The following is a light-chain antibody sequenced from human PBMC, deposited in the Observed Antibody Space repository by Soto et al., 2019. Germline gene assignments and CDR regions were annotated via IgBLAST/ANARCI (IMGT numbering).Light chain of an antibody. CDR3: MQGTHCPPT. CDR2: KVS. CDR1: QSLVHSDGIAY. J-gene: IGKJ1*01. Sequence: DVVMTQSPLSLPVTLGQPASISCRSNQSLVHSDGIAYFSWFQQRPGRSPRRLIYKVSNRDSGLKARLSGSGSANAFALKIGRVEAEDVGVYYCMQGTHCPPTFGPGKEVDI. V-gene: IGKV2-30*02.